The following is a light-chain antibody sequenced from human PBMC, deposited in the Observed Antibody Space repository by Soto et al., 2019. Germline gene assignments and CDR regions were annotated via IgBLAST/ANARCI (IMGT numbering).Light chain of an antibody. J-gene: IGLJ1*01. CDR2: EVT. Sequence: QSVLTHPPSASGSPGQSVTISCIGTASDIGRYNYVSWYQHHPGKAPKLIIYEVTKRPSGVPDRFSGSKSGNTASLTVSGLQADDEADYYCNSYVGSNNYVFGTGTKVTVL. CDR1: ASDIGRYNY. CDR3: NSYVGSNNYV. V-gene: IGLV2-8*01.